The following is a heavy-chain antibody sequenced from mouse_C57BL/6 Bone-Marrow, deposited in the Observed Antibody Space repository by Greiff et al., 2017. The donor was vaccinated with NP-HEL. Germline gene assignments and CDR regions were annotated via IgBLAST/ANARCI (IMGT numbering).Heavy chain of an antibody. J-gene: IGHJ3*01. V-gene: IGHV1-80*01. CDR1: GYAFSSYW. CDR2: IYPGDGDT. D-gene: IGHD1-1*01. Sequence: VKLQESGAELVKPGASVKISCKASGYAFSSYWMNWVKQRPGKGLEWIGQIYPGDGDTNYNGKFKGKATLTADKSSSTAYMQLSSLTSEDSAVDYCALTYYYGPQFAYWGQGTLLTVSA. CDR3: ALTYYYGPQFAY.